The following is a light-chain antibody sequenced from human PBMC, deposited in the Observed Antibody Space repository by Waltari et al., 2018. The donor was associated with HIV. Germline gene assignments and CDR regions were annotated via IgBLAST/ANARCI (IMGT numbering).Light chain of an antibody. CDR3: ISYTSSSARV. V-gene: IGLV2-14*01. CDR1: SSDVGGYNY. J-gene: IGLJ3*02. Sequence: QSALTQPASVSGSPGQSITISCTGTSSDVGGYNYVSWYQQHPGKAPKLMIYEVSSRPSGVSNRFSGSKSGNTASLTISGLQAEDEADYYCISYTSSSARVFGGGTNLTVL. CDR2: EVS.